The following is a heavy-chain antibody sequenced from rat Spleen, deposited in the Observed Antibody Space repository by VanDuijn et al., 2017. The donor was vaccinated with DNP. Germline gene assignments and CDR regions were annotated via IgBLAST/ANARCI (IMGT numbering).Heavy chain of an antibody. Sequence: EVQLVESGGGLVQPGRSLKLSCAASGFTFSDYNMAWIRQAPKKGLEWVATILHDGSRTYFRDSVKGRFTISRDNAKSTLYLQMDSLRSEDTATYYCATQRYYDGTYYYGFDYWGQGVMVTVSS. CDR3: ATQRYYDGTYYYGFDY. CDR2: ILHDGSRT. V-gene: IGHV5S10*01. CDR1: GFTFSDYN. J-gene: IGHJ2*01. D-gene: IGHD1-12*02.